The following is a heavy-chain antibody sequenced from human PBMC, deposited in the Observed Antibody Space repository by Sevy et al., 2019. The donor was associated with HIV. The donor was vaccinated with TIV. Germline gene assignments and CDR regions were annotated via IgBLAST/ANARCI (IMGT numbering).Heavy chain of an antibody. CDR1: GFTFSNAW. D-gene: IGHD6-19*01. V-gene: IGHV3-15*01. J-gene: IGHJ3*02. CDR2: IKSKTDGGTT. CDR3: TTEVAVGGWYLIDAFDI. Sequence: GESLKISCAASGFTFSNAWMSWVRQAPGKGLEWVGRIKSKTDGGTTDYAAPVKGRSTITRDDSKNMLYLQMNSLKTDDTAVYYCTTEVAVGGWYLIDAFDIWGQGTMVTVSS.